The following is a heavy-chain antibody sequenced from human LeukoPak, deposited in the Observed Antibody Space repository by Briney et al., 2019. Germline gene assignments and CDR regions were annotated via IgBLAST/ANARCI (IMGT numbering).Heavy chain of an antibody. Sequence: GGSLRLTCAASGFTFSSYAMTWVRQAPGKGLEWVSGISYSGGSTYYADSVKGRFTISRDNSKNTLYLQMNSLRAEDTAIYYCAKDQYSSGRYYFEYWGQPTLVTVSS. CDR2: ISYSGGST. V-gene: IGHV3-23*01. CDR3: AKDQYSSGRYYFEY. D-gene: IGHD6-19*01. J-gene: IGHJ4*02. CDR1: GFTFSSYA.